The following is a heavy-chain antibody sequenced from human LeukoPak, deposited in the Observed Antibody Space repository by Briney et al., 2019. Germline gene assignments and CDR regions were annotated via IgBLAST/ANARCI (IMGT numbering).Heavy chain of an antibody. J-gene: IGHJ4*02. CDR2: ISYDGSNK. CDR3: AKRGLVTPGYYFDY. CDR1: GFTFSNYG. Sequence: GRSLRLSCAASGFTFSNYGMHWVRQAPGKGLEWVAVISYDGSNKYYADSVKGRFTISRDNSKNTLYLQMNSLRAEDTAVYYCAKRGLVTPGYYFDYWGQGTLVTVSS. V-gene: IGHV3-30*18. D-gene: IGHD3/OR15-3a*01.